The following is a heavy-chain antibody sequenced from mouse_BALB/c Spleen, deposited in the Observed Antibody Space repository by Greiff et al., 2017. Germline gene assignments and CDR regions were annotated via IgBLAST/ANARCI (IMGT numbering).Heavy chain of an antibody. D-gene: IGHD2-4*01. CDR1: GYTFTDYN. CDR3: ARAKAIYYDSFAY. CDR2: INPNNGGT. J-gene: IGHJ3*01. Sequence: VQLKESGPELVKPGASVKIPCKASGYTFTDYNMDWVKQSHGKSLEWIGDINPNNGGTIYNQKFKGKATLTVDKSSSTAYMELRSLTSEDTAVYYCARAKAIYYDSFAYWGQGTLVTVSA. V-gene: IGHV1-18*01.